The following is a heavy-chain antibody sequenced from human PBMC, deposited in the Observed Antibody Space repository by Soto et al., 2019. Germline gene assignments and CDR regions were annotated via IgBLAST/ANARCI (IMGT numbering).Heavy chain of an antibody. V-gene: IGHV4-34*01. D-gene: IGHD5-18*01. Sequence: SETLSLTCAVYGGSFSGYYWSWIRQPPGKGLEWIGEINHSGSTNYNPSLKSRVTISVDTSKNQFSLKLSSVTAADTAVYYCARGDTAMAAYYFDYWGQGXLVTVSS. CDR3: ARGDTAMAAYYFDY. CDR1: GGSFSGYY. CDR2: INHSGST. J-gene: IGHJ4*02.